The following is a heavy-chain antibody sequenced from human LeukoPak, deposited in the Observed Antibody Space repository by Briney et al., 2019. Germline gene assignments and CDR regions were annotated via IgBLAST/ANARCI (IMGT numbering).Heavy chain of an antibody. Sequence: PGGSLRLSCSVSGFTFSTSVMHWVRQAAGEGLEYVSAISSNGDNTYYADSVKGRITISRDNSKNTLYLQMSSLRADDTAVYYCVRGTGYWGQGTLVTVSS. V-gene: IGHV3-64D*06. CDR1: GFTFSTSV. CDR3: VRGTGY. CDR2: ISSNGDNT. J-gene: IGHJ4*02.